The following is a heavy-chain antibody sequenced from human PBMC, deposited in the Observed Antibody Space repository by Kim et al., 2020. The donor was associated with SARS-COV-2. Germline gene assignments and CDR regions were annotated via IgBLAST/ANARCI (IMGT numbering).Heavy chain of an antibody. V-gene: IGHV1-2*02. CDR3: ARDGRGPYSSSSFDY. Sequence: QKLQGRVTMTRDTSISTAYMELSRLRSDDTAVYYCARDGRGPYSSSSFDYWGQGTLVTVSS. D-gene: IGHD6-6*01. J-gene: IGHJ4*02.